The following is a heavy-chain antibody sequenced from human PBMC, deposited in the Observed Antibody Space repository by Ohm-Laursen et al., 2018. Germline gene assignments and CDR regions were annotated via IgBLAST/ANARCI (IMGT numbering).Heavy chain of an antibody. Sequence: VASVKVSCKASGYTFTGYYIHWVRQAPGQGLEWMGWINPNSGGTNYAQKFQGRVTMTRDTSISTAYMELSRLRSDDTAVYYCATNWNYNYYYGMDVWGQGTTVTVSS. D-gene: IGHD1-1*01. CDR3: ATNWNYNYYYGMDV. CDR2: INPNSGGT. J-gene: IGHJ6*02. V-gene: IGHV1-2*02. CDR1: GYTFTGYY.